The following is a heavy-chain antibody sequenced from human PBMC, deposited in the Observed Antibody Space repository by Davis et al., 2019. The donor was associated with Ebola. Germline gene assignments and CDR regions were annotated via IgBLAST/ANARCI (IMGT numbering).Heavy chain of an antibody. CDR3: ARSPYSSGWYRHDY. J-gene: IGHJ4*02. D-gene: IGHD6-19*01. Sequence: MPSETLSLTCAVYGESFSGFYWSWIRQPSGQGPEWIGEINHWGSTNYNPSLKSRVTISVDTSKNQFSLKLSSVTAADTAVYYCARSPYSSGWYRHDYWGQGTLVTVSS. V-gene: IGHV4-34*01. CDR2: INHWGST. CDR1: GESFSGFY.